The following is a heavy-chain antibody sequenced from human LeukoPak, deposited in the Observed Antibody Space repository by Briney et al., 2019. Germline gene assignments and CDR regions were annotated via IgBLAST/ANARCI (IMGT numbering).Heavy chain of an antibody. J-gene: IGHJ4*02. CDR1: GLTFSSAW. CDR2: IKTSADGGAT. CDR3: VSSLGGNDN. Sequence: PGGSLRLSCAASGLTFSSAWMSWVRQAPGKGLEWVGHIKTSADGGATDYAAPVKGRFTISRDNAKNTLYLQMNSLRAEDTAVYYCVSSLGGNDNWGQGALVSVSS. V-gene: IGHV3-15*05.